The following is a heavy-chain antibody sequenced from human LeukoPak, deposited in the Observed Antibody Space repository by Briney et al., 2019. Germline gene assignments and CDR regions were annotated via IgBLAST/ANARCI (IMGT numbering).Heavy chain of an antibody. CDR2: IKQDGSEK. D-gene: IGHD3-22*01. CDR1: GFTFSSYW. Sequence: GGPLRLSCAASGFTFSSYWMSWVRQAPGKGLEWVANIKQDGSEKYYVDSVKGRFTISRDSAKNSLYLQMNSLRAEDTAVYYCARDLGDYYDSSGYGLDAFDIWGQRTMVTVSS. J-gene: IGHJ3*02. CDR3: ARDLGDYYDSSGYGLDAFDI. V-gene: IGHV3-7*01.